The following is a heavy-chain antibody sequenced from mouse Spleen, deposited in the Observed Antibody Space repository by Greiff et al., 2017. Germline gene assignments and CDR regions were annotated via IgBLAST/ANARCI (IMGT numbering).Heavy chain of an antibody. D-gene: IGHD2-4*01. J-gene: IGHJ2*01. CDR1: GFTFSSYA. Sequence: EVKVVESGGGLVKPGGSLKLSCAASGFTFSSYAMSWVRQTPEKRLEWVAAINSNGGSTYYPDTVKDRFTISRDNAKNTLYLQMSSLRSEDTALYYCARQGVYYDYDGAFDYWGQGTTLTVSS. CDR2: INSNGGST. CDR3: ARQGVYYDYDGAFDY. V-gene: IGHV5-6-2*01.